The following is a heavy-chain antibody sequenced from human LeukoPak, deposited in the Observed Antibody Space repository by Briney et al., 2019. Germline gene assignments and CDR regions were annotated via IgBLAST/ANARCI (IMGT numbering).Heavy chain of an antibody. Sequence: PSETLSLTCAVYGGSFSGYYWSWIRQPPGKGLEWIGEINHSGSTNYNPSLKSRVTISVDTSKNQSSLKLSSVTAADTAVYYCARQTPATYSGYDYYYYYMDVWGKGTTVTISS. V-gene: IGHV4-34*01. CDR2: INHSGST. J-gene: IGHJ6*03. CDR1: GGSFSGYY. D-gene: IGHD5-12*01. CDR3: ARQTPATYSGYDYYYYYMDV.